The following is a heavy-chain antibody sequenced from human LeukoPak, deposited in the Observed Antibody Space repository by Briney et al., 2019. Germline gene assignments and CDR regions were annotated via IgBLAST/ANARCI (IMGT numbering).Heavy chain of an antibody. CDR2: ITGGGGST. J-gene: IGHJ4*02. V-gene: IGHV3-23*01. D-gene: IGHD6-13*01. Sequence: GGSLRLSCAASGFTFSSYAMSWVRQAPGEGLEWVSGITGGGGSTYYADSVKGRFTISRDNSKNTLYLQMNSLRAEDTAVYYCAKDERFSSSWLDYWGQGTLVTVSS. CDR3: AKDERFSSSWLDY. CDR1: GFTFSSYA.